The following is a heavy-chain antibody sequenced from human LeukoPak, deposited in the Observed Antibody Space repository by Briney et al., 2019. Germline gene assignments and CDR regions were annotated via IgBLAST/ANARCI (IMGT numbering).Heavy chain of an antibody. Sequence: GGSLRLPCAASGFTFSSYAMSWVRQAPGKGLEWVSAISGSGGSTYYADSVKGRFTISRDNSKNTLYLQMNSLRAEDTAVYYCAKLVGYCSSTSCRGDYWGQGTLVTVSS. CDR1: GFTFSSYA. CDR2: ISGSGGST. D-gene: IGHD2-2*01. V-gene: IGHV3-23*01. CDR3: AKLVGYCSSTSCRGDY. J-gene: IGHJ4*02.